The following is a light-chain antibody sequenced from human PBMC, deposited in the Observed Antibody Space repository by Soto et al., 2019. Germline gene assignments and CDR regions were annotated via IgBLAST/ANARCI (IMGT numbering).Light chain of an antibody. CDR1: QSLLYSNGNNY. J-gene: IGKJ2*01. Sequence: DIVMTQSPLSLPVTPGEPSAISCRSSQSLLYSNGNNYLDWYLQKPGQSPQLLIYLASSRASGVPDRFSGSGSGTDCTLKISRVEAEDVGVYYCMQPLQTPYTFGQGTQLEIK. V-gene: IGKV2-28*01. CDR2: LAS. CDR3: MQPLQTPYT.